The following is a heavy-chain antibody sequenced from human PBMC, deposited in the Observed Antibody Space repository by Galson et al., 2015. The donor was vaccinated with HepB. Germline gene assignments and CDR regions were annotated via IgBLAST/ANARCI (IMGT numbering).Heavy chain of an antibody. Sequence: SVKVSCKASGYTFTTYVMNWVRQAPGQGLEWMGWINTDTGNPTYAQGFTGRFVFSLDTSVSTAYLHISNLKAEDTAVYYCARDYRDNRGYYSGYGMDVWGQGTTITVSS. CDR1: GYTFTTYV. J-gene: IGHJ6*02. CDR3: ARDYRDNRGYYSGYGMDV. D-gene: IGHD3-22*01. V-gene: IGHV7-4-1*02. CDR2: INTDTGNP.